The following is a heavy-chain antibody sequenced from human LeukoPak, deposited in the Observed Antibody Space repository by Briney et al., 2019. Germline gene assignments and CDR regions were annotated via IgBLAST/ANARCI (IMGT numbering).Heavy chain of an antibody. CDR1: GFTFDDYG. CDR2: INWNGGST. J-gene: IGHJ4*02. CDR3: ARESYGGNSRDFDY. Sequence: GGSLRLSCAASGFTFDDYGMSWVRQAPGKGLEWVSGINWNGGSTGYADSVKGRFTISRDNAKNSPYLQMNSLRAEDTAVYYCARESYGGNSRDFDYWGQGTLVTVSS. V-gene: IGHV3-20*04. D-gene: IGHD4-23*01.